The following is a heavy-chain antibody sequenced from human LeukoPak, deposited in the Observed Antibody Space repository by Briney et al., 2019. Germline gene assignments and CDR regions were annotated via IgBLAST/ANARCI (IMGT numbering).Heavy chain of an antibody. V-gene: IGHV4-4*07. CDR3: ARERGVLLWFGDMDV. CDR1: GGSFSGYY. D-gene: IGHD3-10*01. J-gene: IGHJ6*03. CDR2: IYTSGST. Sequence: SETLSLTCAVYGGSFSGYYWSWIRQPAGKGLEWIGRIYTSGSTNYNPSLKSRVTMSVDTSKNQFSLKLSSVTAADTAVYYCARERGVLLWFGDMDVWGKGTTVTISS.